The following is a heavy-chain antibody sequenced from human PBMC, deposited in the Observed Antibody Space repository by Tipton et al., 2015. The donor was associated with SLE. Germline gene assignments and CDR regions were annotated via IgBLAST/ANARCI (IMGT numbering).Heavy chain of an antibody. CDR1: SYSIYNGFY. CDR3: AKPLYDYWSSSPLDS. Sequence: GLVKPSETLSLTCSVSSYSIYNGFYWGWIRQSPGKGLEWIGQINHSGSTNYNPSLKSRVTMSIDTSKRQFSLRLNSVTAADTAVYYCAKPLYDYWSSSPLDSWGQGTLVTVSS. V-gene: IGHV4-38-2*01. J-gene: IGHJ4*02. CDR2: INHSGST. D-gene: IGHD3-3*01.